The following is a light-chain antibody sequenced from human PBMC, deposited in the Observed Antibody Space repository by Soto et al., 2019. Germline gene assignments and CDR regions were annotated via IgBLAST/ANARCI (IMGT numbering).Light chain of an antibody. Sequence: EIVLTQSPGTLSLSPGERATLSCRASQSVSSSYLAWYQQKPGQAPRLLIYGASSRATGIPDRFSGSGSGTDFTLTIIRLEPKDFAVYYCQQYGSSPPTFGQGTKLEIK. CDR2: GAS. CDR3: QQYGSSPPT. CDR1: QSVSSSY. J-gene: IGKJ2*01. V-gene: IGKV3-20*01.